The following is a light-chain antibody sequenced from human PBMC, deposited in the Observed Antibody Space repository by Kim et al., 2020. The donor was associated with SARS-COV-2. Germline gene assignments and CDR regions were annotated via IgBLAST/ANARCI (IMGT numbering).Light chain of an antibody. V-gene: IGLV6-57*03. J-gene: IGLJ1*01. CDR3: QSFDGSNRGV. CDR1: SGSIANNF. Sequence: KTITISCSRSSGSIANNFVQWYQQRPGSAPITMIFENSQRPSGVPDRFSASIDSSSNSASLTISGLKTEDEADYYCQSFDGSNRGVFGTGTRVTVL. CDR2: ENS.